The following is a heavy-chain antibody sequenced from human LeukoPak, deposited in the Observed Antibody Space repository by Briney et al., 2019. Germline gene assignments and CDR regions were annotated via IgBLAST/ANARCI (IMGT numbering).Heavy chain of an antibody. D-gene: IGHD3-22*01. V-gene: IGHV4-34*01. CDR2: IYYSGST. J-gene: IGHJ4*02. CDR1: GGSFSGYY. CDR3: ARDHYYDSSGYRF. Sequence: SETLSLTCAVYGGSFSGYYWSWIRQPPGKGLEWIGSIYYSGSTYYNPSLKSRVTISVDTSKNQFSLKLSSVTAADTAVYYCARDHYYDSSGYRFWGQGTLVTVSS.